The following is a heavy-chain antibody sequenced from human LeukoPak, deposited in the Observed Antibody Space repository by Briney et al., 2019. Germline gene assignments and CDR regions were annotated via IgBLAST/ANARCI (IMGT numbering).Heavy chain of an antibody. CDR1: GGSISSGGYS. J-gene: IGHJ4*02. CDR3: ARGFMTSSDY. V-gene: IGHV4-30-2*01. Sequence: PSETLSLTCAVSGGSISSGGYSWSWIRQPPGKGLEWIGYIYHSGSTYYNPSLKSRVTISVDRSKNQFSLKLSSVTAADTAVYYCARGFMTSSDYWGQGTLVTVSS. CDR2: IYHSGST. D-gene: IGHD2-21*02.